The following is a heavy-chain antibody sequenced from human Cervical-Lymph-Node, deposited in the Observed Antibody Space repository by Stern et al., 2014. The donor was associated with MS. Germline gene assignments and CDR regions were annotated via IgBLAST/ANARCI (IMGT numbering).Heavy chain of an antibody. CDR3: AINAYRNYFDP. J-gene: IGHJ5*02. CDR1: GGPISSGGYY. V-gene: IGHV4-31*03. D-gene: IGHD4-11*01. CDR2: IYYSGST. Sequence: QLQLQESGPGLVKPSQTLSLTCTVSGGPISSGGYYSSWIRQLPGKGLEWIGYIYYSGSTYYNPSLKSRVTLSVDTSKNQFSLKLSSVTAADTAVYYCAINAYRNYFDPWGQGPLVTVSP.